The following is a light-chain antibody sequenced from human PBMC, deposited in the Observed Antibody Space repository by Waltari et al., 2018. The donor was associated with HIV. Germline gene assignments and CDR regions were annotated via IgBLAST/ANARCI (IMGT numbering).Light chain of an antibody. CDR2: ATS. CDR3: QQSYSTPQT. J-gene: IGKJ1*01. V-gene: IGKV1-39*01. CDR1: QNISKY. Sequence: DIQMTQSPSSLSATVRARVTITCRASQNISKYLNWYQQKPGKTPELLVFATSNLQSGVPSRFRGSGSGTDFTLTISSLQREDFATYYCQQSYSTPQTFGQGTKVEIK.